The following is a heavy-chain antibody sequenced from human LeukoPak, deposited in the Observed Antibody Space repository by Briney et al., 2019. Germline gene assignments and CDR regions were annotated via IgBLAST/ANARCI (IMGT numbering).Heavy chain of an antibody. Sequence: GGSLRLSCAASGFTFSSYSMFWIRQAPGKGLEWVSYISSSGSYTIYANSVKGRFTISRDNARNSLYLQMNSLTAEDMAVYYCARGMYHYYYDMDVWGQGTTVTVSS. CDR2: ISSSGSYT. D-gene: IGHD2-2*01. J-gene: IGHJ6*02. CDR3: ARGMYHYYYDMDV. CDR1: GFTFSSYS. V-gene: IGHV3-21*05.